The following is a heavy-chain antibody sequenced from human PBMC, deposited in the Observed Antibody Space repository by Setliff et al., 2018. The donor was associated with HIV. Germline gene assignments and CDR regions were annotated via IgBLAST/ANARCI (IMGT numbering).Heavy chain of an antibody. CDR2: INHSGST. D-gene: IGHD3-22*01. CDR1: GGSFSDNY. J-gene: IGHJ3*02. Sequence: SETLSLTCAVYGGSFSDNYWSWIRQSPGKGLEWIGEINHSGSTNYNPSLKSRVTISVDTSKNQFSLKLSSVTAADTAVYYCARGNYYDSSGYYNRAFDIWGQGTMVTVSS. V-gene: IGHV4-34*01. CDR3: ARGNYYDSSGYYNRAFDI.